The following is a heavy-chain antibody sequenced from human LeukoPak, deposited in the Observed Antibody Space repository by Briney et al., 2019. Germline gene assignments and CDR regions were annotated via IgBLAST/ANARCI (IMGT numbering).Heavy chain of an antibody. V-gene: IGHV5-51*01. J-gene: IGHJ3*02. CDR1: GYSFTNYW. CDR3: ARTNVDTAMVNAFDI. Sequence: GESPKISCKGFGYSFTNYWIGWVRQMPGKGLEWMGIIYPDDSDTRYSPSFQGRVTISVDKSINTAYLQWNSLKASDTAMYYCARTNVDTAMVNAFDIWGQGTMVTVSS. CDR2: IYPDDSDT. D-gene: IGHD5-18*01.